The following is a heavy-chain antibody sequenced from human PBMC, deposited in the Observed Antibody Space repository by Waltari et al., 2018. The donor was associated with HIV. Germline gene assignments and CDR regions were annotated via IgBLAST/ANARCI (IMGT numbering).Heavy chain of an antibody. CDR2: IYTSGST. Sequence: QVQLQESGPGLVKPSQTLSLTCTVSGGSISSGSYYWSWIGQPAGKGLEWIGRIYTSGSTNYNPSLKSRVTISVDTSKNQFSLKLSSVTAADTAVYYCARETTTYDSSGYYYDYWGQGTLVTVSS. J-gene: IGHJ4*02. CDR1: GGSISSGSYY. D-gene: IGHD3-22*01. CDR3: ARETTTYDSSGYYYDY. V-gene: IGHV4-61*02.